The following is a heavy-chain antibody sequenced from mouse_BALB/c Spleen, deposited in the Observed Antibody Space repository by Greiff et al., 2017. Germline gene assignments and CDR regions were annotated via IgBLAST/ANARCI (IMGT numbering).Heavy chain of an antibody. J-gene: IGHJ3*01. D-gene: IGHD2-1*01. CDR2: ISSGSSTI. Sequence: DVMLVESGGGLVQPGGSRKLSCAASGFTFSSFGMHWVRQAPEKGLEWVAYISSGSSTIYYADTVKGRFTISRDNPKNTLFLQMTSLRSEDTAMYYCARERDYGNYAWFAYWGQGTLVTVSA. V-gene: IGHV5-17*02. CDR1: GFTFSSFG. CDR3: ARERDYGNYAWFAY.